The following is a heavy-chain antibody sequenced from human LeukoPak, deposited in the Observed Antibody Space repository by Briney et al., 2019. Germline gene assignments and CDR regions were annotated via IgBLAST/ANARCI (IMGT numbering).Heavy chain of an antibody. J-gene: IGHJ4*02. V-gene: IGHV4-34*01. D-gene: IGHD3-16*01. CDR3: ARLKGVPRRHYFDY. CDR1: GGSFSGYY. Sequence: PETLSLTCAVYGGSFSGYYWSWIRQPPGEGLEWIGEINHSGSTNYNPSLKSRVTISVDTSKNQFSLKLSSVTAADTAVYYCARLKGVPRRHYFDYWGQGTLVTVSS. CDR2: INHSGST.